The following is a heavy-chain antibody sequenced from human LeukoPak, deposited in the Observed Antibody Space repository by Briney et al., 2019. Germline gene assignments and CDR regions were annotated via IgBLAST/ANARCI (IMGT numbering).Heavy chain of an antibody. V-gene: IGHV1-69*05. CDR3: GGNNYDFWSGYSLSYYYYMGV. CDR2: IIPILGAA. D-gene: IGHD3-3*01. J-gene: IGHJ6*03. Sequence: ASVKVSCKASGGTFSSYAISWVRQAPGQGLEWMGGIIPILGAANYAQKFQGRVTITTDESTSTAYMELSSLRSEDTAVYYCGGNNYDFWSGYSLSYYYYMGVWGKGTTVTVS. CDR1: GGTFSSYA.